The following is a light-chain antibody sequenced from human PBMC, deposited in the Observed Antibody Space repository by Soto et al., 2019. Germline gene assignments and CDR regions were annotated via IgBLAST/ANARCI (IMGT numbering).Light chain of an antibody. CDR2: EGS. CDR1: SXDVGSYNL. Sequence: QSVLTQPASVSGSPGQSITISCTGTSXDVGSYNLVSWYQQHPGKAPKLMIYEGSKRPSGVSNRFSGSKSGNTASLTISGLQAEDEADYYCCSYAGRGTYVFGTGTKVTVL. J-gene: IGLJ1*01. CDR3: CSYAGRGTYV. V-gene: IGLV2-23*01.